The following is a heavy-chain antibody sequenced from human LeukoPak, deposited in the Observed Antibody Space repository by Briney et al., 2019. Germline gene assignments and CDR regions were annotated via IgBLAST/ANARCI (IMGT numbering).Heavy chain of an antibody. V-gene: IGHV4-39*01. CDR1: GGSISSSSYY. D-gene: IGHD3-16*02. CDR2: IYYSGST. J-gene: IGHJ4*02. Sequence: PSETLSLTCTVSGGSISSSSYYWGWIRQPPGKGLEWIGSIYYSGSTYYNPSVKSRVTISVDTSKNQFSLKLSSVTAADTAVYYCARRRYYRYTGYFDYWGQGTPVTVSS. CDR3: ARRRYYRYTGYFDY.